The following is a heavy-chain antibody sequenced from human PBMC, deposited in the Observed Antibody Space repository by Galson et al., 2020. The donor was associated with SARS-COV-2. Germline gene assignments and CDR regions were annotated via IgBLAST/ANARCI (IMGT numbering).Heavy chain of an antibody. CDR3: AKGTTSGSSGASAFDI. J-gene: IGHJ3*02. Sequence: GESLKIYCAASGFTFTTYVMNWVRQAPGKGLEWVSAVSHNGGDTYYADSVKGRFTISRDNSKNTLYLQMNSLSGEDTAVYYCAKGTTSGSSGASAFDIWGQGTMVTVSS. V-gene: IGHV3-23*01. CDR1: GFTFTTYV. CDR2: VSHNGGDT. D-gene: IGHD1-26*01.